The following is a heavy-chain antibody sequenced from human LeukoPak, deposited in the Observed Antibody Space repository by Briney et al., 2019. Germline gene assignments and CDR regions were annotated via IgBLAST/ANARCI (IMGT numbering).Heavy chain of an antibody. D-gene: IGHD6-13*01. CDR2: IYHSGST. CDR3: ARGSSSWYNWFDP. V-gene: IGHV4-4*02. J-gene: IGHJ5*02. CDR1: GGSISSSNW. Sequence: SGTLSLTCAVSGGSISSSNWWSWVRQPPGKGLEWIGEIYHSGSTNYNPSLKSRVTISVDKSKNQFSLKLSSVTTADTAVYYCARGSSSWYNWFDPWGQGTLVTVSS.